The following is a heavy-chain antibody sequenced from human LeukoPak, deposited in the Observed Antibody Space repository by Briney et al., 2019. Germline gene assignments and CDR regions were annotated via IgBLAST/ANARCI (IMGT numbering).Heavy chain of an antibody. J-gene: IGHJ6*02. D-gene: IGHD3-22*01. CDR2: IKQDGSEK. Sequence: GGSLRLSCAASGFTFSSYWMTWVRQAPGKGLEWVANIKQDGSEKYYVGSMKGRFTISRDNAKNSLYLQMNSLRAEDTAVYYCAREVVRLHYGMDVWGQGTTVTVSS. CDR3: AREVVRLHYGMDV. V-gene: IGHV3-7*01. CDR1: GFTFSSYW.